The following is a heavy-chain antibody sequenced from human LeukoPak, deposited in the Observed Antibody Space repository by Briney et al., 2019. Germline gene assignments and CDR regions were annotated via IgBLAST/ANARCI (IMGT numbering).Heavy chain of an antibody. CDR2: ISGSGGST. Sequence: VGSLRLSCVASGFTFSSHAMSWVRQAPGKGLEWVSGISGSGGSTYYADSVKGRFTISRDNSKNTLFLQMNGLRAEDTAVYYCAKETYSSGWYPYFDYWGQGTLVTVSS. D-gene: IGHD6-19*01. V-gene: IGHV3-23*01. J-gene: IGHJ4*02. CDR3: AKETYSSGWYPYFDY. CDR1: GFTFSSHA.